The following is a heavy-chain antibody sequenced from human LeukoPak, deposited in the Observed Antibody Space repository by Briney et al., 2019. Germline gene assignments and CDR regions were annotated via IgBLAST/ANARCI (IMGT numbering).Heavy chain of an antibody. CDR2: INHSGST. CDR3: ARGGPDIVVVPAARLHYYYYGMDV. CDR1: GGSFSGYY. V-gene: IGHV4-34*01. D-gene: IGHD2-2*01. Sequence: SETLSLTCAVYGGSFSGYYWSWIRQPPGKGLEWIGEINHSGSTNYNPSLKSRVTISVDTSKNQFSLKLSSVTAADTAVYYCARGGPDIVVVPAARLHYYYYGMDVWGKGTTVTISS. J-gene: IGHJ6*04.